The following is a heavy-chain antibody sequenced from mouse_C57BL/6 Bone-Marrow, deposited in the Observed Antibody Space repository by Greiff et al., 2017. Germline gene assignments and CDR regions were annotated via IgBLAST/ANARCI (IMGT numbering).Heavy chain of an antibody. V-gene: IGHV5-17*01. J-gene: IGHJ2*01. CDR2: ISSGSSTI. Sequence: EVKLQESGGGLVKPGGSLKLSCAASGFTFSDYGMHWVRQAPEKGLEWVAYISSGSSTIYYADTVKGRFTISRDNAKNTLFLQMTSLRSEDTAMYYCARLYYYGSRSFDYWGQGTTLTVSS. CDR3: ARLYYYGSRSFDY. D-gene: IGHD1-1*01. CDR1: GFTFSDYG.